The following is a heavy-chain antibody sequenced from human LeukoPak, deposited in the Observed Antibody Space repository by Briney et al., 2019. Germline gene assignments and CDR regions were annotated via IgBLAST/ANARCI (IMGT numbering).Heavy chain of an antibody. D-gene: IGHD5-12*01. V-gene: IGHV1-2*02. Sequence: RASVKVSCKASGYTFVGYYLHWVRQAPGQGLEWMAWIDPYTGNTHYAQKFQGRITVTRDTSVSTTHMELSWLTSDDTARYYCAREYSASEHWGQGTLVTVSS. J-gene: IGHJ4*02. CDR1: GYTFVGYY. CDR3: AREYSASEH. CDR2: IDPYTGNT.